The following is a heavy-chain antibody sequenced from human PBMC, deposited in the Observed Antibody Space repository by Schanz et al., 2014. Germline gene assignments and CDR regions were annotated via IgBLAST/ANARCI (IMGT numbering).Heavy chain of an antibody. V-gene: IGHV1-8*01. J-gene: IGHJ4*02. CDR1: GYSFTTYD. Sequence: QVQLVQSGAEVKKPGASVRVSCKASGYSFTTYDVNWVRQATGQGLEWMGWMNPTTGNRGYAQNFQGRVTMTRDTSIRTAYMELSSLRSEDTAVYYCARDGEAAAGCDYWGQGTLVAVSS. CDR2: MNPTTGNR. CDR3: ARDGEAAAGCDY. D-gene: IGHD6-13*01.